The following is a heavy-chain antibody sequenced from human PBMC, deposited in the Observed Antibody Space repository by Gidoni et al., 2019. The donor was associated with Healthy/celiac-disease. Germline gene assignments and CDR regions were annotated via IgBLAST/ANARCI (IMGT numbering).Heavy chain of an antibody. J-gene: IGHJ5*02. CDR3: ARDWYGVWFREFPDP. CDR1: GFTFSSYG. CDR2: IWYDGSNK. D-gene: IGHD3-10*01. V-gene: IGHV3-33*01. Sequence: GFTFSSYGMHWVRQAPGKGLEWVAVIWYDGSNKYYADSVKGRFTISRDNSKNTLYLQMNSLRAEDTAVYYCARDWYGVWFREFPDPWGQGTLVTVSS.